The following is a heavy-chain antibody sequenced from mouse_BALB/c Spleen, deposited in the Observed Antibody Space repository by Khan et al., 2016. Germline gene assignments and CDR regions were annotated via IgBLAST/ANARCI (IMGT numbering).Heavy chain of an antibody. CDR2: ISYSGST. D-gene: IGHD2-14*01. CDR1: GYSITSDYA. J-gene: IGHJ3*01. V-gene: IGHV3-2*02. CDR3: ARNGNRYERTWFAY. Sequence: EVQLQESGPGLVKPSQSLSLTCTVTGYSITSDYAWNWIRQFLGNKLEWMGYISYSGSTSYNPSLKSRISITRATSKNQYFLQLNSVTNEDTATYYCARNGNRYERTWFAYWGQGTLVTVSA.